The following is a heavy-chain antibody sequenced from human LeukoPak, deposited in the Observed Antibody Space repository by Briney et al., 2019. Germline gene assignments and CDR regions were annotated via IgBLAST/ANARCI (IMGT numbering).Heavy chain of an antibody. Sequence: SQTLSLTCTVSGGSISSGSYYLSWIRQPAGKGLEWIGRIYTSGSTNYNPSLKSRVTISVDTSKNQFSLKLSSVTAADTAVYYCARDGLEMATFYFDYWGQGTLVTVSS. CDR2: IYTSGST. D-gene: IGHD5-24*01. CDR3: ARDGLEMATFYFDY. J-gene: IGHJ4*02. V-gene: IGHV4-61*02. CDR1: GGSISSGSYY.